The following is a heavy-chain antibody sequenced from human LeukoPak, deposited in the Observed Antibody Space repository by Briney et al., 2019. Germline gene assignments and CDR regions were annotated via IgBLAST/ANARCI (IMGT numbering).Heavy chain of an antibody. V-gene: IGHV3-30-3*01. CDR3: ASPLERRLIHYFDF. CDR1: GFTFNEYA. J-gene: IGHJ4*02. CDR2: VSYLGNDK. D-gene: IGHD6-25*01. Sequence: PGGSLRLSCAASGFTFNEYAMHWVRQAPGKGLEWVAVVSYLGNDKFYADSVKGRFTISKDSSNNTVYLEINSLRSEDTAVYYCASPLERRLIHYFDFWGPGTLVTVSS.